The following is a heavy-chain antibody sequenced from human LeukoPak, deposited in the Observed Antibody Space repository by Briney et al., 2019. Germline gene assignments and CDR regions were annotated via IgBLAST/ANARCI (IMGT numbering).Heavy chain of an antibody. D-gene: IGHD3-10*01. Sequence: PSETLSLTCTVSGGSISSYYWSWIRQPPGKGLEWIGYIYYSGSTKYNPSLKSRVSISVDTSKNQFSLKLSSVTAADTAVYYCARLPAGSGSLSYFDYWSQGTLATVSS. CDR1: GGSISSYY. CDR3: ARLPAGSGSLSYFDY. V-gene: IGHV4-59*08. J-gene: IGHJ4*02. CDR2: IYYSGST.